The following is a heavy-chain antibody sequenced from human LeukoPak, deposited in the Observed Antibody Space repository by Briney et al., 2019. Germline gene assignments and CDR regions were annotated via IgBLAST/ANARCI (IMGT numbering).Heavy chain of an antibody. CDR3: ARGKNTYYYYMDV. CDR2: IYYSGNT. V-gene: IGHV4-30-4*07. CDR1: GGSISSGGYS. J-gene: IGHJ6*03. Sequence: SETLSLTCAVSGGSISSGGYSWSWIRQPPGKGLEWIGYIYYSGNTYYNPSLKSRVTISVDTSKNQFSLKLSSVTAADTAVYYCARGKNTYYYYMDVWGKGTTATVSS.